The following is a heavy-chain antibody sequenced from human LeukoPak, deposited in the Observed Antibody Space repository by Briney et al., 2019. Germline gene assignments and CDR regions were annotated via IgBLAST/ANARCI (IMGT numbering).Heavy chain of an antibody. V-gene: IGHV4-4*02. J-gene: IGHJ4*02. CDR3: ALKPPVGALDS. CDR2: IFHTGSA. D-gene: IGHD1-26*01. Sequence: GSLRLSCAASGFTVSSNYMNWVRQAPGKGLEWIGEIFHTGSAKYNPSLKSRVTISLDKSKNQFSLTLTSVTAADSAIYYCALKPPVGALDSWGQGTVVTVSS. CDR1: GFTVSSNY.